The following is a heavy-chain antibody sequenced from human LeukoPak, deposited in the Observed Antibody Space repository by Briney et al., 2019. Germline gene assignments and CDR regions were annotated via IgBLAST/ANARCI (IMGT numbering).Heavy chain of an antibody. CDR2: ISGSGGST. J-gene: IGHJ4*02. V-gene: IGHV3-23*01. D-gene: IGHD3-22*01. Sequence: PAGSLRLSCAASGFTFSSYAMSWVRQAPGKGLEWVSAISGSGGSTYYADSVKGRFTISRDNSKNTLYLQMNSLRAEDTAVYYCAKDPTMIVVVIPDYWGQGTLLTVSS. CDR1: GFTFSSYA. CDR3: AKDPTMIVVVIPDY.